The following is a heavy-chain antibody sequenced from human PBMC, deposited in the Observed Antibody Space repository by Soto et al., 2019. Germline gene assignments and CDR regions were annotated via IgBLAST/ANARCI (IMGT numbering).Heavy chain of an antibody. Sequence: ASVKVSCKASGYTFTSYGISWVRQAPGQGLEWMGWISAYNGNTNYAQKLQGRVTMTTDTSTSTAYMELRSLRSDDTAVYYCARVFPIPGLNYCSSTSCYDPGRGYFDYWGQGTLVTVSS. J-gene: IGHJ4*02. V-gene: IGHV1-18*01. CDR1: GYTFTSYG. CDR2: ISAYNGNT. CDR3: ARVFPIPGLNYCSSTSCYDPGRGYFDY. D-gene: IGHD2-2*01.